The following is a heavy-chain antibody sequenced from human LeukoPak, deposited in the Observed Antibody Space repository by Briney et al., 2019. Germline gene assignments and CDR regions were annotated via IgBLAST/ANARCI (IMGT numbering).Heavy chain of an antibody. CDR2: AFYTGNT. CDR3: ARGRGQWLASRD. V-gene: IGHV4-39*01. CDR1: GGSINVGVSY. J-gene: IGHJ4*02. Sequence: SETLSLTCTVSGGSINVGVSYWGWIRQSPGKGLEWIGSAFYTGNTYYNPSLESRITIAVDTSRDQFTLKMKSVTASDTAVYFCARGRGQWLASRDWGQGILVTVSS. D-gene: IGHD6-19*01.